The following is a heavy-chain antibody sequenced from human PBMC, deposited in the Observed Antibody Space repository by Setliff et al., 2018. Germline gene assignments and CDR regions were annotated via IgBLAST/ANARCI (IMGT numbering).Heavy chain of an antibody. Sequence: PSETLSLTCAVSGFSISSGYYWGWIRQPPGKGLEWIVNIHHSGKAYYNPSLKSRVTMSVDTSKNHVSLKLSSVTAADTAVYYCARAHTWCLPNDNSGYPGWFDPWGQGTLVTVSS. CDR2: IHHSGKA. J-gene: IGHJ5*02. CDR1: GFSISSGYY. CDR3: ARAHTWCLPNDNSGYPGWFDP. D-gene: IGHD3-22*01. V-gene: IGHV4-38-2*01.